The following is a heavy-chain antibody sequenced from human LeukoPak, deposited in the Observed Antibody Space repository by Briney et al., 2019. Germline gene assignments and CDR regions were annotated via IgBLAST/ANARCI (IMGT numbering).Heavy chain of an antibody. CDR2: ISSNGGST. D-gene: IGHD2-21*02. CDR1: GLTFSNYA. Sequence: GGSLRLSCAASGLTFSNYAMHWVRQAPGEGLEYVSAISSNGGSTYYANSVKGRFTISRDNSKNTLYLQMGSLRAEDMAVYYCARDLRLKELAYCGGDCLDYWGQGTLVTVSS. CDR3: ARDLRLKELAYCGGDCLDY. J-gene: IGHJ4*02. V-gene: IGHV3-64*01.